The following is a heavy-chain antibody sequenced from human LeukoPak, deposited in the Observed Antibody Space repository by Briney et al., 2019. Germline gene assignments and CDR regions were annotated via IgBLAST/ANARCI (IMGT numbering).Heavy chain of an antibody. CDR1: GFTFSSYG. CDR3: TEEGGLYDSGGYFDY. Sequence: SGGSLRLSCAASGFTFSSYGMHWVRQAPGKGLEWVAFIRYDGSNKYYADSVKGRFTISRDDSKNTLYLQMNSLRAEDTAVYYCTEEGGLYDSGGYFDYWGQGTLVTVSS. V-gene: IGHV3-30*02. D-gene: IGHD3-3*01. CDR2: IRYDGSNK. J-gene: IGHJ4*02.